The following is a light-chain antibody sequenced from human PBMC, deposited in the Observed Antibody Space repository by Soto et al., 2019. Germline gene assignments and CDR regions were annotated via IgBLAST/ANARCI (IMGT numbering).Light chain of an antibody. CDR2: AAS. V-gene: IGKV1-39*01. J-gene: IGKJ4*01. Sequence: DIQVTQSPSSLSASVGDRVTITCRASQSISSYLNWYQQKPGKAPKLLIYAASNLQSGVPSRFSGSGSGTVFTLTISSLQPEDFVTYYCQQSHTPPLTFAGGTKVDIK. CDR3: QQSHTPPLT. CDR1: QSISSY.